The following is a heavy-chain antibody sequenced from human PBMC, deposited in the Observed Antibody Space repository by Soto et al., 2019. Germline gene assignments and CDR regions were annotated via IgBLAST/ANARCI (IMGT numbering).Heavy chain of an antibody. J-gene: IGHJ4*02. D-gene: IGHD3-16*01. CDR1: GYTFTGYY. Sequence: QVQLVQSGAEVKKPGASVKVSCKASGYTFTGYYMHWVRQAPGQGLEWMGWINPNSGGTNYAQRFQGRVTMTRETSISTAYMELSRLRSDDTAVYYCARDWGYDYVWGGDYWGQGTLVTVSS. V-gene: IGHV1-2*02. CDR2: INPNSGGT. CDR3: ARDWGYDYVWGGDY.